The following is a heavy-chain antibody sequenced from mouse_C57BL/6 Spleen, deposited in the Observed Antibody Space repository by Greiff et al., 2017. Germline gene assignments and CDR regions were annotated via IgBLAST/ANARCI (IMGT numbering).Heavy chain of an antibody. D-gene: IGHD1-1*01. CDR3: ARSYGSYYFDY. CDR1: GYAFSSSW. Sequence: VQLQQSGPELVKPGASVKISCKASGYAFSSSWMNWVKQRPGKGLEWIGRIYPGDGDTNYNGKFKGKATLTADKSSSTAYMQLSSLTSEDSAVYCGARSYGSYYFDYWGQGTTLTVSS. CDR2: IYPGDGDT. V-gene: IGHV1-82*01. J-gene: IGHJ2*01.